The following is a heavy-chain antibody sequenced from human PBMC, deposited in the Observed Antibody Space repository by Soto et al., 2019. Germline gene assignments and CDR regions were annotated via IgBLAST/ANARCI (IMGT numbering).Heavy chain of an antibody. CDR2: IDASVNT. D-gene: IGHD2-2*01. CDR3: ARFSNTWFQTERLEV. Sequence: XETLSLTCTVSGGSISSYDWSWIRQPPGKGLEWIGRIDASVNTNYNPSLNSRVTLSVDTSKKQFSLKLTSVTAADTAVYYCARFSNTWFQTERLEVWGQGTTVTLSS. CDR1: GGSISSYD. J-gene: IGHJ6*02. V-gene: IGHV4-4*07.